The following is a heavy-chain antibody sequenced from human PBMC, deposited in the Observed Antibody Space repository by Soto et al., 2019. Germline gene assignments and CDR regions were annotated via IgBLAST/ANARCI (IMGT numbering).Heavy chain of an antibody. CDR3: AREDYSGSYWDWFDP. CDR2: ISGSGGST. D-gene: IGHD1-26*01. V-gene: IGHV3-23*01. Sequence: GGSLRLSCAASGFTFSSYAMSWVRQAPGKGLEWVSAISGSGGSTYYADSVKGRFTISRDNSKNTLYLQMNSLRAEDTAVYYCAREDYSGSYWDWFDPWGQGTLVTVSS. J-gene: IGHJ5*02. CDR1: GFTFSSYA.